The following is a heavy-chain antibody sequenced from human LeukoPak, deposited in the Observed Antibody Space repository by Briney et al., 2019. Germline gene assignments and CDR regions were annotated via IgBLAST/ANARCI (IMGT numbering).Heavy chain of an antibody. CDR2: IYYSGST. D-gene: IGHD3-10*01. J-gene: IGHJ6*02. CDR1: GGSISSVDYY. CDR3: AGFNYYCGMDV. V-gene: IGHV4-30-4*01. Sequence: SETLSLTCTVSGGSISSVDYYWSWIRQPPGKGLEWIGYIYYSGSTYYNPSLKSRVTISVDTSKNQFSLKLSSVTAADTAVYYCAGFNYYCGMDVWGQGTTVTVSS.